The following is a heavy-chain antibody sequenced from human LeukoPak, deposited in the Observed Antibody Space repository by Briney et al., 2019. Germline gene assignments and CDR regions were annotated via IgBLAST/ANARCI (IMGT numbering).Heavy chain of an antibody. J-gene: IGHJ4*02. V-gene: IGHV3-30*02. CDR2: IRYDGSNK. Sequence: GGSLRLSCAASGFTFSSYGMHWVRQAPGKGLEWVAFIRYDGSNKYDADSVKGRFTISRDNSKNTLYLQMNSLRAEDTAVYYCAKGATGIQLWPSDYWGQGTLVTVSS. D-gene: IGHD5-18*01. CDR1: GFTFSSYG. CDR3: AKGATGIQLWPSDY.